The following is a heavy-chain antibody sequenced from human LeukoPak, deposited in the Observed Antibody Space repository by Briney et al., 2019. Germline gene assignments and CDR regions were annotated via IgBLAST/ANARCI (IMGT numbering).Heavy chain of an antibody. Sequence: SETLSLTCTVSGDSMSPYYWNWIRQPAGKQLEWIGRIYISGTTNYNPSLKSRLTLSVDTSKNQLSLRLISLTAADTAVYYCARDRAARNGMDVWGQGTSVTVSS. CDR1: GDSMSPYY. D-gene: IGHD6-6*01. CDR2: IYISGTT. J-gene: IGHJ6*02. CDR3: ARDRAARNGMDV. V-gene: IGHV4-4*07.